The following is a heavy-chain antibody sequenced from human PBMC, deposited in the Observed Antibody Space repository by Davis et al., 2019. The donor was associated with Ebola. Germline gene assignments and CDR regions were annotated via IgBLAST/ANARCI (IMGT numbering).Heavy chain of an antibody. V-gene: IGHV4-34*01. J-gene: IGHJ4*02. CDR1: GGSFSGYY. CDR3: ARVVSSGWFSFDY. D-gene: IGHD6-19*01. Sequence: SQTLSLTCAVYGGSFSGYYWSWIRQPPGKGLEWIGEINHSGSTNYNPSLKSRVTISVDTSKNQFSLKLSSVTAADTAVYYCARVVSSGWFSFDYWGQGTLVTVSS. CDR2: INHSGST.